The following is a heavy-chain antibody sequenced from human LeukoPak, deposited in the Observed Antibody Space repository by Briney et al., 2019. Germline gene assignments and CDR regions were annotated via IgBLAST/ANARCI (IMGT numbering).Heavy chain of an antibody. CDR3: ARGPYHHPDFDY. CDR1: GGSISSGSYY. V-gene: IGHV4-61*02. CDR2: IYTSGST. J-gene: IGHJ4*02. Sequence: SETLSLTCTVSGGSISSGSYYWSWIRQPAGKGLEWIGRIYTSGSTNYNPSLKSRVTISVDTSKNQFSLKLSSVTAADTAVCYCARGPYHHPDFDYWGQGTLVTVSS. D-gene: IGHD2-2*01.